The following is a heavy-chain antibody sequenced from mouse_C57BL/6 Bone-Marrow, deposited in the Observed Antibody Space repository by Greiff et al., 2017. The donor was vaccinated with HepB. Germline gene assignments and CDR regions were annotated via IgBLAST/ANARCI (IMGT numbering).Heavy chain of an antibody. Sequence: EVQLQQSGPELVKPGASVKISCKASGYTFTDYYMNWVKQSHGKSLEWIGDINPNNGGTSYNQKFKGKATLTVDKYSSTAYMELRSLTSEDSAVYYCAREGDYYSNYYAMDYWGQGTSVTVSS. J-gene: IGHJ4*01. CDR3: AREGDYYSNYYAMDY. CDR1: GYTFTDYY. CDR2: INPNNGGT. D-gene: IGHD2-5*01. V-gene: IGHV1-26*01.